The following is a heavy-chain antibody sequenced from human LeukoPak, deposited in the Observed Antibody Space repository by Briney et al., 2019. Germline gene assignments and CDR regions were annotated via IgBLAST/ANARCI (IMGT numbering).Heavy chain of an antibody. CDR2: INSDGSST. D-gene: IGHD3-3*01. CDR3: ARVYDFWSGIIDY. Sequence: PGGSLRLSCAASGFTFSSYWVHWVRQAPGKGLVWVSRINSDGSSTSYADSVKGRFTISRDNAKNTLYLQMNSLRAEDTAVYYCARVYDFWSGIIDYWGQGTLVTVSS. J-gene: IGHJ4*02. V-gene: IGHV3-74*01. CDR1: GFTFSSYW.